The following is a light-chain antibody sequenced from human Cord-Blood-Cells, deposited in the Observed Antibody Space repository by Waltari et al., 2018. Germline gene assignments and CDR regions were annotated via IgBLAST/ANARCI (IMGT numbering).Light chain of an antibody. CDR3: QQYNNWLSWT. Sequence: QSPATLSVSPGERATLSCRASQSVSSNLAWYQQKPGQAPRLLIYGASTRATGIPARFSGSGSGTEFTLTISSLQSEDFAVYYCQQYNNWLSWTFGQGTKVEIK. CDR1: QSVSSN. J-gene: IGKJ1*01. V-gene: IGKV3-15*01. CDR2: GAS.